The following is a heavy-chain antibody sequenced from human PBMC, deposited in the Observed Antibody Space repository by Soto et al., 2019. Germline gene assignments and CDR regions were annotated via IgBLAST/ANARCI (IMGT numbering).Heavy chain of an antibody. V-gene: IGHV3-15*01. J-gene: IGHJ6*02. CDR1: GFTFSNAW. CDR3: TTDQAGGYFCYFGVVV. D-gene: IGHD2-15*01. CDR2: IRSKGDGETT. Sequence: PGGSLRLSCAASGFTFSNAWMSWVRQAPGKGLEWVGRIRSKGDGETTDYAAPVRGRFTISRDDSKNTFFLQMNSLKAEDTAVYYCTTDQAGGYFCYFGVVVWGQGTSVTVSS.